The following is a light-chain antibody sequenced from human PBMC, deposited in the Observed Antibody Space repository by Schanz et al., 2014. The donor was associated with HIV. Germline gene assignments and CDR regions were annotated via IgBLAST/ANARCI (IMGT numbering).Light chain of an antibody. CDR1: QSVSTY. Sequence: EIVLTQSPATLSLSPGERATLSCRASQSVSTYLAWYQQKPGQAPRLLIYDASNRATGIPARFSGSGSWTDFTLTISRLEPEDFAVYYCQQYGNSPRTFGQGTKVEIK. V-gene: IGKV3-11*01. CDR2: DAS. J-gene: IGKJ1*01. CDR3: QQYGNSPRT.